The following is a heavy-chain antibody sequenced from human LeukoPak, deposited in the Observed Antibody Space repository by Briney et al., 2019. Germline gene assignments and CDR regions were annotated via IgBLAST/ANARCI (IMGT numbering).Heavy chain of an antibody. J-gene: IGHJ4*02. CDR1: SDSISRYY. Sequence: SETLSLTCTVSSDSISRYYWSWLRQPPGKGLEWIGHIYDKGSTNYNSYLKSRVSISVNTSKNQYSQKLSSVTAADTAVYYCGCDRPYCSSTCCYVYWGQGTLVTVSS. V-gene: IGHV4-59*03. CDR3: GCDRPYCSSTCCYVY. D-gene: IGHD2-2*01. CDR2: IYDKGST.